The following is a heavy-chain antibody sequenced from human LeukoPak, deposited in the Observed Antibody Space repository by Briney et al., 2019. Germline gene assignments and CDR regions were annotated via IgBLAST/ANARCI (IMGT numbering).Heavy chain of an antibody. V-gene: IGHV3-11*06. Sequence: GGSLRLSCAASGFTFSDYYMCWICQAPGKGLEWVSSISSSSSYIYHTDSVKGRFTISRDNAKSSLYLQMNSLRAEDTAIYYCARDPARFYYFDYWGQGTLVTVSS. CDR2: ISSSSSYI. J-gene: IGHJ4*02. CDR1: GFTFSDYY. CDR3: ARDPARFYYFDY.